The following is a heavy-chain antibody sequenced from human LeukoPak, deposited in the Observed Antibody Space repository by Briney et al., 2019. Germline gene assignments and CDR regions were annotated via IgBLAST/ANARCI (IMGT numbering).Heavy chain of an antibody. Sequence: SETLSLTCAVYGGSFSGYYWSWIRRPPGKGLEWIGYIYYSGSTNYNPSLKSRVTISVDTSKNQFSLKLSSVTAADTAVYYCARDRRSGYDFWSGYYSPYYYYMDVWGKGTTVTVSS. CDR2: IYYSGST. J-gene: IGHJ6*03. V-gene: IGHV4-59*01. CDR3: ARDRRSGYDFWSGYYSPYYYYMDV. CDR1: GGSFSGYY. D-gene: IGHD3-3*01.